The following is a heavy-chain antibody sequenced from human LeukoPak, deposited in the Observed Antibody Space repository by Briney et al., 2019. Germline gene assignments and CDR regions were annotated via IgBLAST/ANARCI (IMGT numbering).Heavy chain of an antibody. CDR2: IIPIFGTA. Sequence: EASVKVSCKASGGTFSSYAISWVRQAPGQGLEWMGGIIPIFGTANYAQKFQGRVTITADISTHTVYMELSSLKSEDTAVYFCAGIPVFGVVLHQEPVWGKGTTVTVSS. CDR3: AGIPVFGVVLHQEPV. CDR1: GGTFSSYA. J-gene: IGHJ6*04. V-gene: IGHV1-69*06. D-gene: IGHD3-3*01.